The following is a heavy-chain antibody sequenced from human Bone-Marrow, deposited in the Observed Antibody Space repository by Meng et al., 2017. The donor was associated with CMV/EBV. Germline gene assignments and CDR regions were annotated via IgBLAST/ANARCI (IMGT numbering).Heavy chain of an antibody. D-gene: IGHD6-13*01. CDR1: GFTVSSYY. V-gene: IGHV3-66*02. CDR3: ARDRPYSSPDKYYYYYGMDV. J-gene: IGHJ6*02. Sequence: GESLKISCAASGFTVSSYYMSWVRQAPGKGLEWVSVIYSGGSTYYADSVKGRFTISRDNSKNTLYLQMNSLRAEDTAVYYCARDRPYSSPDKYYYYYGMDVWGQGTTVTVSS. CDR2: IYSGGST.